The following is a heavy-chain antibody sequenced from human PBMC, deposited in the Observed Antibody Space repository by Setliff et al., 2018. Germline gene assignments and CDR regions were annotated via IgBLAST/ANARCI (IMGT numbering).Heavy chain of an antibody. CDR2: MNPNSGNT. V-gene: IGHV1-8*01. CDR3: ARGPGGSGSYVFYYYYYGMDV. J-gene: IGHJ6*02. Sequence: GASVKVSCKASGYTFTSYDINWVRQATGQGLEWMGWMNPNSGNTGYAQKFQGRVTMTRNTSISTAYMELSSLGSEDTAVYYCARGPGGSGSYVFYYYYYGMDVWGQGTTVTVSS. D-gene: IGHD3-10*01. CDR1: GYTFTSYD.